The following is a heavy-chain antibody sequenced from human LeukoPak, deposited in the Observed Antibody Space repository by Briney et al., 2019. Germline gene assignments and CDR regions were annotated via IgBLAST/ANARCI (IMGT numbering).Heavy chain of an antibody. CDR3: AKLGGQWLVNFYDY. CDR1: GFTFSSYN. CDR2: ISSSSSYI. J-gene: IGHJ4*02. D-gene: IGHD6-19*01. Sequence: GGSLRLSCAASGFTFSSYNMNWVRQAPGKGLEWVSSISSSSSYIYYADSVKGRFTISRDNSKNTLYLQMNSLRAEDTAVYYCAKLGGQWLVNFYDYWGQGTLVTVSS. V-gene: IGHV3-21*04.